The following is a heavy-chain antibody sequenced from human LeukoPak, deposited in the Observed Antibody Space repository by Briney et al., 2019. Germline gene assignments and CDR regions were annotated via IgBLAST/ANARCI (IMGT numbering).Heavy chain of an antibody. J-gene: IGHJ3*02. Sequence: SETLSLTCTVSGGSISSYYWSWIRQPPGKGLEWIGYIYYSGSTNYNPSLKSRVTISVDTSKNQFSLKLSSVTAADTAVYYCARGFETYYYDSSGHVAFDIWGRGTMVTVSS. CDR1: GGSISSYY. CDR3: ARGFETYYYDSSGHVAFDI. D-gene: IGHD3-22*01. V-gene: IGHV4-59*01. CDR2: IYYSGST.